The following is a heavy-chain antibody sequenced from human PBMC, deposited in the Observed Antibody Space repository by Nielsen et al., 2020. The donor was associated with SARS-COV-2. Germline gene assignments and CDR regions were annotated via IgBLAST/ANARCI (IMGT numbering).Heavy chain of an antibody. CDR1: GFTFSSYW. CDR2: IKQDGSEK. D-gene: IGHD5-12*01. CDR3: ARDLDSGYDYWFDP. V-gene: IGHV3-7*03. Sequence: GESLKISCAASGFTFSSYWMSWVRQAPGKGLEWVANIKQDGSEKYYVDSVKGRFTISRDNAKNSLYLQMNSLRAEDTALYHCARDLDSGYDYWFDPWGQGTLVTVSS. J-gene: IGHJ5*02.